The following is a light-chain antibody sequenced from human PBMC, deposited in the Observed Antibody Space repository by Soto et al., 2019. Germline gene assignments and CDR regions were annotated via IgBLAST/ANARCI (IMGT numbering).Light chain of an antibody. CDR2: LGS. J-gene: IGKJ1*01. Sequence: VMTQSPPALPVTPGEPAAIPCRSSQSLLYSNGYYYLEWYLHKPGQSTHVLINLGSRRAAGVPDRFSGSRAGTDFSPKISRGEAEDVGVYYCMQALQTPWTFGQGTKVEVK. CDR1: QSLLYSNGYYY. V-gene: IGKV2-28*01. CDR3: MQALQTPWT.